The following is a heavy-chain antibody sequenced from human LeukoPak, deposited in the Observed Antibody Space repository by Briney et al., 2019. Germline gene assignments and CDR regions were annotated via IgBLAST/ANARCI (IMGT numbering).Heavy chain of an antibody. CDR2: ISAYSGNT. D-gene: IGHD2-21*02. Sequence: ASVKVSCKASGYTFTSYGISWVRQAPGQGLEWMGWISAYSGNTNYAQKLQGRVTMTTDTSTSTAYMELRSLRSDDTAVYYCASDCGGDCYRSVYYGMDVWGQGTTVTVSS. J-gene: IGHJ6*02. CDR1: GYTFTSYG. V-gene: IGHV1-18*01. CDR3: ASDCGGDCYRSVYYGMDV.